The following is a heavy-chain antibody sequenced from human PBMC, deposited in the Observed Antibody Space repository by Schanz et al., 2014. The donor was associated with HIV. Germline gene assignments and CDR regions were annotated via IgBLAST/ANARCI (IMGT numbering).Heavy chain of an antibody. CDR3: ARGLPADY. D-gene: IGHD5-18*01. CDR1: GFTFSSYA. CDR2: ISYDGSNQ. Sequence: QVQLVESGGGVVQPGRSLRLSCAASGFTFSSYAMHWVRQAPGKGLEWVAVISYDGSNQYYADSVKGRFTISRDNSKNTLYLQMNSLRAEDTAVYYCARGLPADYWGQGTLVTVSS. J-gene: IGHJ4*02. V-gene: IGHV3-30-3*01.